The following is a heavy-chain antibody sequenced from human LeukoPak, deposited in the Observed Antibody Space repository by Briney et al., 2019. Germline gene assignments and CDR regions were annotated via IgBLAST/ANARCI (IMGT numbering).Heavy chain of an antibody. CDR1: GGSLSSGSDY. D-gene: IGHD6-13*01. CDR3: ARVPDGSSWGAFDI. CDR2: IYTSGST. J-gene: IGHJ3*02. Sequence: PSQTLSLTCTVSGGSLSSGSDYWSWIRQSAGKGLEWIGRIYTSGSTNYNPSLKSRVTMSVDTSKNQFSLKLSSVTAADTAVYYCARVPDGSSWGAFDIWGQGTMVTVSS. V-gene: IGHV4-61*02.